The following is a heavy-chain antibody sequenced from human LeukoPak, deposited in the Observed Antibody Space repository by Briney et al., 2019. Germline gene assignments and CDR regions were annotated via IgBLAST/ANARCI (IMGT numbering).Heavy chain of an antibody. J-gene: IGHJ4*02. CDR1: GYTFTGYY. Sequence: ASVKVSCQASGYTFTGYYMLWVRQAPGQELEWMGWINPNSGGTNYAQKFQGRVTMTRYTSISTAYMEPSRLRSEDSSAYHCASDGANWVYYFDYWGQGTLVTVSS. CDR3: ASDGANWVYYFDY. V-gene: IGHV1-2*02. CDR2: INPNSGGT. D-gene: IGHD4/OR15-4a*01.